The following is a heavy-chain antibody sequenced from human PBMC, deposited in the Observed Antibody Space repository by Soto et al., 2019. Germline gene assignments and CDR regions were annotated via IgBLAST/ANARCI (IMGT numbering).Heavy chain of an antibody. D-gene: IGHD6-6*01. CDR1: GYTFTSYH. Sequence: ASVKVSCKGSGYTFTSYHINWVRQATGQGLEWMGWMNPNSGNTGYAQTLQGRVTMTWDTSISTAYMELSSLRFEDTAMYYCARGHISSTKNWLDPWGQGTLVTVSS. CDR3: ARGHISSTKNWLDP. CDR2: MNPNSGNT. J-gene: IGHJ5*02. V-gene: IGHV1-8*01.